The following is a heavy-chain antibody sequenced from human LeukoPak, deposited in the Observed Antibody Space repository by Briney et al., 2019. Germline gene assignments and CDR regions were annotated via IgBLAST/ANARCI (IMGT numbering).Heavy chain of an antibody. CDR3: ARGNIVATIDY. CDR2: IYYSGRT. V-gene: IGHV4-59*12. J-gene: IGHJ4*02. Sequence: MSSETLSLTCTVSGGSISSYYWSWIRQPPGKGLEWIGYIYYSGRTYYNPSLKSRVTISVDTSKNHFSLKLSSVTAADTAMYYCARGNIVATIDYWGQGTLVTVSS. CDR1: GGSISSYY. D-gene: IGHD5-12*01.